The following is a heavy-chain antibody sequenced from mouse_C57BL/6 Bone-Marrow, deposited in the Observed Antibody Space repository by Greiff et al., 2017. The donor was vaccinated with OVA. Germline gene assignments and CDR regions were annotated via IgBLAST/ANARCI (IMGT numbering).Heavy chain of an antibody. J-gene: IGHJ3*01. D-gene: IGHD3-1*01. CDR1: GFSLTSYG. V-gene: IGHV2-4*01. Sequence: VMLVESGPGLVQPSQSLSITCTVSGFSLTSYGVHWVRQPPGKGLEWLGVIWSGGSTDYNAAFISRLSISKDNSKGHVFFKMNSLQADDTAIYYCAKGLWFAYWGQGTLVTVSA. CDR2: IWSGGST. CDR3: AKGLWFAY.